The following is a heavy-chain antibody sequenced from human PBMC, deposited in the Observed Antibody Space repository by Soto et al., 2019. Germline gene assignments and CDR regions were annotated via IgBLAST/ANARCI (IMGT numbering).Heavy chain of an antibody. CDR1: GFAFNSYV. CDR2: VWYDGSNE. D-gene: IGHD5-18*01. CDR3: ARGYRYNRGLYGMDV. V-gene: IGHV3-33*01. Sequence: PGGSLRLSCRTSGFAFNSYVMHWVRQAPGKGLEWVAVVWYDGSNEKYADSVKGRFIISRDSSENTLYLQMNTLRVDDTADYYCARGYRYNRGLYGMDVWGQGTTVTVSS. J-gene: IGHJ6*02.